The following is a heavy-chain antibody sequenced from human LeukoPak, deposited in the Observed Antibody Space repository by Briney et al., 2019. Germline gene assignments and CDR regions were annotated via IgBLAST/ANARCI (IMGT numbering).Heavy chain of an antibody. CDR1: GFTFSSYD. CDR2: IGTAGDT. D-gene: IGHD6-25*01. V-gene: IGHV3-13*01. J-gene: IGHJ6*02. Sequence: GGSLRLPCAASGFTFSSYDMHWVRQATGKGLEWVSAIGTAGDTYYPGSVKGRFTISRENAKNSLYLQMNSLRAGDTAVYYCARGGGIAASGYGMDVWGQGTTVTVSS. CDR3: ARGGGIAASGYGMDV.